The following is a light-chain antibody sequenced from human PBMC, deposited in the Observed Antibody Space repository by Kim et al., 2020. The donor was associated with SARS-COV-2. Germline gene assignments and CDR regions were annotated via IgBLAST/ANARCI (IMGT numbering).Light chain of an antibody. J-gene: IGKJ1*01. CDR2: GAS. CDR3: QHYSGSTWT. V-gene: IGKV3-20*01. Sequence: EIVLTQSPGTLCLSPGERATLSCRASQSVRSYYLAWYQQKPGQAPRLLIFGASSRATGIPDRFSGSGSGTDFTLTISRLEPEDFAVYYCQHYSGSTWTFGHGTKVDIK. CDR1: QSVRSYY.